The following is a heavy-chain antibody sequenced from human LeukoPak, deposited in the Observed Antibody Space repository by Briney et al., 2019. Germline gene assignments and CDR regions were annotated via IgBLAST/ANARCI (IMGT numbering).Heavy chain of an antibody. Sequence: SETLSLTCAVYGGSFSGYYWSWIRQPPGKGLEWIGEINHSGSTNYNPSLKSRVTISVDTSKNQFFLKLSSVTAADTAVYYCARGSDYYYGMDVWGQGTTVTVSS. V-gene: IGHV4-34*01. J-gene: IGHJ6*02. CDR2: INHSGST. CDR1: GGSFSGYY. CDR3: ARGSDYYYGMDV.